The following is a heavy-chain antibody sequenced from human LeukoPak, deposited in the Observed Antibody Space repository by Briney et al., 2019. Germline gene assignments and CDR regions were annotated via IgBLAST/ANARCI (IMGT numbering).Heavy chain of an antibody. Sequence: GGSLRLSCAASGFTFSNFAMNWVRQAPGKGLEWVSSISESGDDTSYADSEKGRFTISRDNSRNTLYLQMNSLRAEDTAVYYCAKQFVDIWGQGTLVTVSS. D-gene: IGHD5-24*01. J-gene: IGHJ5*02. CDR1: GFTFSNFA. V-gene: IGHV3-23*01. CDR2: ISESGDDT. CDR3: AKQFVDI.